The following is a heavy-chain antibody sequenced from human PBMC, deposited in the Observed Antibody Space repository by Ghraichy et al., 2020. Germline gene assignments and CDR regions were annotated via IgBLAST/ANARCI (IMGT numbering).Heavy chain of an antibody. D-gene: IGHD3-3*01. Sequence: GGSLRLSCAASGFTFSSYSMNWVRQAPGKGLEWVSSISSSSSYIYYADSVKGRFTISRDNAKNSLYLQMNSLRAEDTAVYYCASTAPTLLEWLITRGGMDVWGQGTTVTVSS. CDR1: GFTFSSYS. CDR3: ASTAPTLLEWLITRGGMDV. V-gene: IGHV3-21*01. CDR2: ISSSSSYI. J-gene: IGHJ6*02.